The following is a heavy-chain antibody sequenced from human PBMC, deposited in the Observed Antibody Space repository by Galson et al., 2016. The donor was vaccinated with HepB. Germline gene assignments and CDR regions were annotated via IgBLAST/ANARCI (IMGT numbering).Heavy chain of an antibody. D-gene: IGHD2-15*01. V-gene: IGHV3-23*01. CDR1: GLTFSRFA. CDR2: LSGSATTI. Sequence: SLRLSCAASGLTFSRFAMSWVRQAPGKGLEWVAGLSGSATTIWYADSVRGRFTISRDNSKNTLYLQMNSLRFEDTAVYYCAKFKGLVVSRYGMDVWGKGTTVAVSS. CDR3: AKFKGLVVSRYGMDV. J-gene: IGHJ6*04.